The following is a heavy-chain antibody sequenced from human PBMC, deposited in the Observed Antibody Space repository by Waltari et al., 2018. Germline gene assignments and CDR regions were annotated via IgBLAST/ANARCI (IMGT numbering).Heavy chain of an antibody. CDR2: INPNSGGT. Sequence: QVQLVQSGAEVKKPGASVKVSCKASGYTSTGYYMPWVGQAPGHGLEWMGWINPNSGGTNYAQKFQGRVTMTRDTSISTAYMELSRLRSDDTAVYYCAREVVDYYGSGSYSGSFDYWGQGTLVTVSS. D-gene: IGHD3-10*01. CDR1: GYTSTGYY. J-gene: IGHJ4*02. CDR3: AREVVDYYGSGSYSGSFDY. V-gene: IGHV1-2*02.